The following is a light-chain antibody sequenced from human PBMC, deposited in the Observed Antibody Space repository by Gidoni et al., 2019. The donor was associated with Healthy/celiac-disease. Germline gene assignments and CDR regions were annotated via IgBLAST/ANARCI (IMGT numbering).Light chain of an antibody. CDR2: QDS. V-gene: IGLV3-1*01. J-gene: IGLJ2*01. CDR3: QAWDSSTVV. Sequence: YALTQRPSVSVSPGQTASITCSGDKLGDKYACWYQQKPGQSPVLVIYQDSKRPSGIPERFSGSNSGNTATLTISGTQAMDEADYYCQAWDSSTVVFGGGTKLTVL. CDR1: KLGDKY.